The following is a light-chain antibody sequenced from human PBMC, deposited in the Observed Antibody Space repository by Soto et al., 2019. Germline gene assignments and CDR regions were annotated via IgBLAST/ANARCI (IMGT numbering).Light chain of an antibody. CDR3: CSYAGSSILYD. CDR1: SSDVGSYNL. J-gene: IGLJ1*01. Sequence: QSVLTQPASVSGSPGQSITISCAGTSSDVGSYNLVSWYQHHPGKAPKLMIYEGSKRPSGVSDRFSGSKSGNTASLTIPGLQAEDEADYYCCSYAGSSILYDFGTGTKVTVL. CDR2: EGS. V-gene: IGLV2-23*01.